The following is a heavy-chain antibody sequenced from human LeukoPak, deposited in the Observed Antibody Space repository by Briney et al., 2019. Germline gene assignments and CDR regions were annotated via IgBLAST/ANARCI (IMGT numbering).Heavy chain of an antibody. CDR1: GYTFTGYY. D-gene: IGHD2-2*01. CDR3: ASLIGAPVGFLAAAMTLDGY. CDR2: INPNSGGT. J-gene: IGHJ4*02. V-gene: IGHV1-2*02. Sequence: ASVKVSCKASGYTFTGYYMHWVRQAPGQGLEWMGWINPNSGGTNYAQKFQGRVTMTRDTSISTAYMELSRLRSDDTAVYYCASLIGAPVGFLAAAMTLDGYWGQGTLVTVSS.